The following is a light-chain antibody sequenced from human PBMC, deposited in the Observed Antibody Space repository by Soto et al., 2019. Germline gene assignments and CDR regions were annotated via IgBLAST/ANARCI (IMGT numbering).Light chain of an antibody. CDR2: AAS. CDR3: QQGYSTPNT. V-gene: IGKV1-39*01. J-gene: IGKJ5*01. CDR1: QSISSY. Sequence: DIQMTQSPSSLSASVGDRVTITCRASQSISSYLNWYQQKPGKAPKLLIYAASSLQRGVPSRFSGSGSGTEFTLTISSLQPKDFATYYCQQGYSTPNTFGQGTRLEIK.